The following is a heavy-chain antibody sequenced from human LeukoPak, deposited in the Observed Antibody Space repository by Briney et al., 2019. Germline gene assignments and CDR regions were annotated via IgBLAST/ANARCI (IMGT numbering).Heavy chain of an antibody. J-gene: IGHJ4*02. D-gene: IGHD2-2*01. CDR1: GYTFTVYY. CDR3: AREDRYCSSTSCYPDY. V-gene: IGHV1-2*02. CDR2: INPNSGGT. Sequence: ASVTVSCTASGYTFTVYYMHWVRQAPGQGREWMGWINPNSGGTNYAQKFQGRVTMTRDTSISTAYMELSRLRSDDTAVYYCAREDRYCSSTSCYPDYWGQGTLVTVSS.